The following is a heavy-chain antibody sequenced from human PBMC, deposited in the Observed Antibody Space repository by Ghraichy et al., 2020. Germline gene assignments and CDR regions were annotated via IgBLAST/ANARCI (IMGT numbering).Heavy chain of an antibody. Sequence: GGSLRLSCAASEFSFSDYHMNWIRQAPGKGLEWISYITKSGETIHYADSVKGRFTISRDNAKNSLYLQLNSLRAEDTAVYYCARVCAFSHYALTFCYMDDWGKGTTVVVSS. D-gene: IGHD4-11*01. J-gene: IGHJ6*03. CDR3: ARVCAFSHYALTFCYMDD. CDR1: EFSFSDYH. V-gene: IGHV3-11*01. CDR2: ITKSGETI.